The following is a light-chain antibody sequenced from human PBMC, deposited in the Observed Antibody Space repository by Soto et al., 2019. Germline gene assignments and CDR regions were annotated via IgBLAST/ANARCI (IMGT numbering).Light chain of an antibody. V-gene: IGKV3-15*01. CDR3: QQSNYWPQR. Sequence: IELSECPDTMSESPWGRATITCSASQSVSSDLAWYQHKPGQAPRLLIFGASTRPTGIPARFSGGGSGTEFTLTICSLQSEDFAEYRCQQSNYWPQRFGEGTKVDIK. J-gene: IGKJ1*01. CDR1: QSVSSD. CDR2: GAS.